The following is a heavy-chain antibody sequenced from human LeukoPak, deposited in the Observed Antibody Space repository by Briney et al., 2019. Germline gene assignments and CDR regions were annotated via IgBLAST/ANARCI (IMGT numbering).Heavy chain of an antibody. J-gene: IGHJ4*02. CDR2: INPNSGGT. V-gene: IGHV1-2*06. D-gene: IGHD3-9*01. Sequence: ASVKVSCKASGYIFTSYGISWVRQAPGQGLEWMGRINPNSGGTNYAQKFQGRVTMTRDTSISTAYMELSRLRSDDTAVYYCARVLRHFDWLFRQSYFDYWGQGTLVTVSS. CDR1: GYIFTSYG. CDR3: ARVLRHFDWLFRQSYFDY.